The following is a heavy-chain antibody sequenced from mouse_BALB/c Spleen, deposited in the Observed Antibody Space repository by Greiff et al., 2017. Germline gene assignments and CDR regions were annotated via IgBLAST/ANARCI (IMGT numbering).Heavy chain of an antibody. CDR3: AREDYGGYFDY. Sequence: EVQGVESGGGLVKPGGSLKLSCAASGFTFSSYAMSWVRQTPEKRLEWVASISSGGSTYYPDSVKGRFTISRDNARNILYLQMSSLRSEDTAMYYCAREDYGGYFDYWGQGTTLTVSS. CDR2: ISSGGST. V-gene: IGHV5-6-5*01. CDR1: GFTFSSYA. D-gene: IGHD2-4*01. J-gene: IGHJ2*01.